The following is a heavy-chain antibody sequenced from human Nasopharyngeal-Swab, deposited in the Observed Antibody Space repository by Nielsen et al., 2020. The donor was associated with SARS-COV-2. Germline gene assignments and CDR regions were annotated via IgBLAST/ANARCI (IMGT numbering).Heavy chain of an antibody. D-gene: IGHD5-18*01. J-gene: IGHJ5*02. CDR1: GGSVRGYD. CDR3: AREEARGGRVIGYSYGYPQNFHNWFDP. CDR2: NENRGST. Sequence: AETLSLTGAVYGGSVRGYDGSWIRQPPGKGKEGIGSNENRGSTNYNPSLKSRVTISVDTSENQFSLKLSSVTAADTAVYYCAREEARGGRVIGYSYGYPQNFHNWFDPWGQGTLVTVSS. V-gene: IGHV4-59*02.